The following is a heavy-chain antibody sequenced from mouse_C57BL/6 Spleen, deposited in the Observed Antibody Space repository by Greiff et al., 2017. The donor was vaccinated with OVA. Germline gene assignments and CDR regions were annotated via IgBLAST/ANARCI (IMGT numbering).Heavy chain of an antibody. CDR2: INPNNGGT. CDR3: ADGDV. D-gene: IGHD2-3*01. Sequence: EVQLQQSGPELVKPGASVKISCKASVYTFTDYYMNWVKQSHGKSLEWIGDINPNNGGTSYNQQFKGKATLTVDKSSSTAYMEHRSLTAEDCAVYYWADGDVWGTGPTVTVYS. V-gene: IGHV1-26*01. J-gene: IGHJ1*03. CDR1: VYTFTDYY.